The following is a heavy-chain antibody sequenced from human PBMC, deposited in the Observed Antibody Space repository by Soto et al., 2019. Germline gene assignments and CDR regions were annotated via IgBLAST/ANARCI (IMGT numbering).Heavy chain of an antibody. CDR2: INPSNGNT. CDR1: GYTFTSYY. J-gene: IGHJ4*02. CDR3: AREGLPLDY. Sequence: ASVKVSCKASGYTFTSYYMHWVRRAPGQGLEWMGFINPSNGNTKYSQKFQGRVTMTRDTSASTAYMELSSLRSEDTAVYSCAREGLPLDYWGQGTLVTVSS. V-gene: IGHV1-46*01. D-gene: IGHD2-15*01.